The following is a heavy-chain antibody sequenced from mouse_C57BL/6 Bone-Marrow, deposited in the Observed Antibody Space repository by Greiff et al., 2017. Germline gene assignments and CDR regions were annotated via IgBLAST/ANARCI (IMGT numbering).Heavy chain of an antibody. D-gene: IGHD1-1*01. CDR1: GYTFTSYW. CDR2: IDPSDSYT. Sequence: QVQLQQPGAELVMPGASVKLSCKASGYTFTSYWMHWEKQRPGQGLEWIGEIDPSDSYTNYNQKFKGKSTLTVDKSSSTAYMQLSSLTSEYSAVYYCARGGYYGSSSPWFAYWGQGTLVTVSA. J-gene: IGHJ3*01. V-gene: IGHV1-69*01. CDR3: ARGGYYGSSSPWFAY.